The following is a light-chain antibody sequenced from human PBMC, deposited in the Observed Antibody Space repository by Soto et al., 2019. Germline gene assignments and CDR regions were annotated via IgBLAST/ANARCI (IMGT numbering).Light chain of an antibody. V-gene: IGLV6-57*01. J-gene: IGLJ3*02. CDR3: QSYDATNQV. Sequence: NFMLTQPHSVSESQGKTVIISCTRSSGSIASNYVQWYRQRPGSSPTTVIYEDNQRPSGVPDRFSGSIDSSSNSASLTISGLETEDEADYFCQSYDATNQVFGGGTKLTVL. CDR2: EDN. CDR1: SGSIASNY.